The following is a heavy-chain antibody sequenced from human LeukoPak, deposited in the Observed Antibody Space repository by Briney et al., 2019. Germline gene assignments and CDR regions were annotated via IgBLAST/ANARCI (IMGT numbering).Heavy chain of an antibody. CDR3: AGSSWSLYNWFDP. V-gene: IGHV3-30*03. Sequence: GGSLRLSCAASGFTFSSYGMHWVRQAPGKGLEWVAVISYDGSNKYYADSVKGRFTISRDNSKNTLYLQMNSLRAEDTAVYYCAGSSWSLYNWFDPWGQGTLVTVSS. J-gene: IGHJ5*02. D-gene: IGHD6-13*01. CDR2: ISYDGSNK. CDR1: GFTFSSYG.